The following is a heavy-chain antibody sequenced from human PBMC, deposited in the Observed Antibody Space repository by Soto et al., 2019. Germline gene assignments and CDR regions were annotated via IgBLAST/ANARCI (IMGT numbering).Heavy chain of an antibody. Sequence: QITLKESGPTLVKPTQTLTLTCTFSGFSLNTRGVGVGWIRQPPGTALYCLALIYWDDDKRSSPSLQSRLSITKDTTKNQVVLTMTNVDPVDTATYYCAQIPNYYQYDWFDPWGQGTLVSVSS. CDR2: IYWDDDK. CDR3: AQIPNYYQYDWFDP. CDR1: GFSLNTRGVG. V-gene: IGHV2-5*02. J-gene: IGHJ5*02. D-gene: IGHD3-16*01.